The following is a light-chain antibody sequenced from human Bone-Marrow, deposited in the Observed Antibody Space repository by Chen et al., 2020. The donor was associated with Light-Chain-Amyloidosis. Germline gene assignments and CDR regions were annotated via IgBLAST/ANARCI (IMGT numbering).Light chain of an antibody. CDR1: SSDVGAYNY. CDR2: EVS. CDR3: TSHAGANAFYV. V-gene: IGLV2-8*01. Sequence: QSALTQPPSASGSPGQSVTISCTGTSSDVGAYNYVSWYQQHPGKAPKLMIYEVSQRPSGVPDRCSGSKSGNTASLTVSGLQADDEADYYCTSHAGANAFYVFGTGTKVTVL. J-gene: IGLJ1*01.